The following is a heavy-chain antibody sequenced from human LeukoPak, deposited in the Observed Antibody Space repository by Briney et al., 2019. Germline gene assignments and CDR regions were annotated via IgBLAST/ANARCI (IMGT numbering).Heavy chain of an antibody. CDR3: ATQHSDIVVVPAALYYYYGMDV. V-gene: IGHV3-30*03. D-gene: IGHD2-2*01. J-gene: IGHJ6*02. Sequence: SGGSLRLSCAASGFTFSSYGMHWVRQAPGKGLEWVAVISYDGSNKYYADSVKGRFTISRDNSKNTLYLQMNSLRAEDTAVYYCATQHSDIVVVPAALYYYYGMDVWGQGTTVTVSS. CDR2: ISYDGSNK. CDR1: GFTFSSYG.